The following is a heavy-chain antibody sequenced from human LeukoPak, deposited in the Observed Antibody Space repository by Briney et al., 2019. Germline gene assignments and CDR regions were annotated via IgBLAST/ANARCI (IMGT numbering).Heavy chain of an antibody. Sequence: GGSLRLSCAASGFTFSNAWMSWVRQAPGKGLEWVGRIKSKTDGGTTDYAAPVKGRFTISRDDSKNTLYLQMNSLKTEDTAVYYCTTGRDGYNPYYDYYGMDVWGQGTTVTVSS. J-gene: IGHJ6*02. CDR2: IKSKTDGGTT. CDR3: TTGRDGYNPYYDYYGMDV. CDR1: GFTFSNAW. D-gene: IGHD5-24*01. V-gene: IGHV3-15*01.